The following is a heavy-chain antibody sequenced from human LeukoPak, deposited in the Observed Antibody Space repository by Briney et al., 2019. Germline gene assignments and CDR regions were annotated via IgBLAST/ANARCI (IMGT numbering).Heavy chain of an antibody. D-gene: IGHD3-22*01. J-gene: IGHJ4*02. CDR3: ARARASYYDSNGYYQPYYFDY. V-gene: IGHV1-2*02. CDR1: GYTFTGYY. Sequence: ASVKVSCKASGYTFTGYYMHWVRQAPGQGLEWMGWINPNSGGTNYAQKFQGRVTMTRDTSISTAYMELRSLRSDDTAVYYCARARASYYDSNGYYQPYYFDYWGQGTLVTVSS. CDR2: INPNSGGT.